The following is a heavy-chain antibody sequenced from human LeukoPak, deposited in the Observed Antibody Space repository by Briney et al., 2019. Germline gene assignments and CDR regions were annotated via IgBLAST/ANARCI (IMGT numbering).Heavy chain of an antibody. D-gene: IGHD2-2*01. J-gene: IGHJ4*02. V-gene: IGHV1-18*01. CDR3: AVNYCSSTSCHDY. CDR1: GYTFTSYG. Sequence: GASVKVSCKASGYTFTSYGISWVRQAPGQGLEWMGWISAYNGNTNYAQKLQGRVTMTTDTSTSTAHMELRSLRSDDTAVYYCAVNYCSSTSCHDYWGQGTLVTVSS. CDR2: ISAYNGNT.